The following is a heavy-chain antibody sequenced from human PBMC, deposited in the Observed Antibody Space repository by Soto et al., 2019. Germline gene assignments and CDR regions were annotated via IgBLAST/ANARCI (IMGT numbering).Heavy chain of an antibody. J-gene: IGHJ4*02. CDR3: ARMEVANYDFWSGYCHFDY. CDR2: INPSGGST. Sequence: GASVKVSCKASGYTFTSYYMHWVRQAPGQGLEWMGIINPSGGSTSYAQKFQGRVTMTRDTSTSTAYMELRSLRSDDTAVYYCARMEVANYDFWSGYCHFDYWGQGTLVTVSS. V-gene: IGHV1-46*01. CDR1: GYTFTSYY. D-gene: IGHD3-3*01.